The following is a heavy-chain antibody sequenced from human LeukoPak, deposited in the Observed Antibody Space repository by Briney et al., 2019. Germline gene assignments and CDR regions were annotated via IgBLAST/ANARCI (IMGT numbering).Heavy chain of an antibody. CDR2: ISGSGGST. J-gene: IGHJ4*02. V-gene: IGHV3-23*01. CDR3: AKVWEGSGTYYNVD. Sequence: QPGGSLRLSCAASGFTFSSCAMTWVRQAPGKGLEWLSAISGSGGSTYYAGSVRGRFTISRDNSKNTLYLQMNGLRAEDTAVYFCAKVWEGSGTYYNVDWGLGTLVTVSS. D-gene: IGHD3-10*01. CDR1: GFTFSSCA.